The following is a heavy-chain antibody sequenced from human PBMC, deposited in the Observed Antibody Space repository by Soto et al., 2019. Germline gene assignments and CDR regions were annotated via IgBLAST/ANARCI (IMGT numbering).Heavy chain of an antibody. Sequence: PSETLSLTCTVSGGSISSSSYYWGWIRQPPGKGLEWIGSIYYSGSTYYNPPLKSRVTISVDTSKNHFSLKFSSVTAAVSVVYYCARLKAEATPLLFDYWGQGTLVTVSS. D-gene: IGHD5-12*01. CDR2: IYYSGST. CDR1: GGSISSSSYY. J-gene: IGHJ4*02. V-gene: IGHV4-39*01. CDR3: ARLKAEATPLLFDY.